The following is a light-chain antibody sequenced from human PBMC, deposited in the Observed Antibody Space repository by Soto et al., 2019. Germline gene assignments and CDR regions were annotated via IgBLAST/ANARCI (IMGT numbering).Light chain of an antibody. Sequence: DIPMTQSPSTLSASVGDSVTITCRASQSISSWLAWYQQKPGKAPKLLIYDASSLESGVPSRFSGSGSVTEFTLTISSLQPNDFATYYFQQYNSYSRTFGQGTKVEIK. V-gene: IGKV1-5*01. CDR1: QSISSW. J-gene: IGKJ1*01. CDR2: DAS. CDR3: QQYNSYSRT.